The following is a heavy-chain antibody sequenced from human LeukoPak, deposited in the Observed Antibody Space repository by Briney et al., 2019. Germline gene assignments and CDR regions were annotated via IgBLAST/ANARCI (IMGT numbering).Heavy chain of an antibody. D-gene: IGHD1-14*01. CDR2: INQDGTEK. CDR1: GFPFSTYW. CDR3: AKDRSHRSFDY. Sequence: HPGESLRLSCAASGFPFSTYWMSWVRQAPGKGLEWVANINQDGTEKYYADSVKGRFTISRDNSKNTLYLQMNSLRAEDTAVYYCAKDRSHRSFDYWGQGTLVTVSS. V-gene: IGHV3-7*01. J-gene: IGHJ4*02.